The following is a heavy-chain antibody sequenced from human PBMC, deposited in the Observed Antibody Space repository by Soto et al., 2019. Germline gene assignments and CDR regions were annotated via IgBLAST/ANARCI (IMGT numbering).Heavy chain of an antibody. CDR1: GSTFSSDR. CDR3: ARDPTFYYDILTRYYSFDY. V-gene: IGHV3-48*01. D-gene: IGHD3-9*01. J-gene: IGHJ4*02. Sequence: GGSLRVSCAASGSTFSSDRMNWGRQAPGKGLEWVSYISSSSSTIYYADSVKGRFTISRDNAKNSLYLQMNSLRAEDTAVYYCARDPTFYYDILTRYYSFDYRGPALLVTLSS. CDR2: ISSSSSTI.